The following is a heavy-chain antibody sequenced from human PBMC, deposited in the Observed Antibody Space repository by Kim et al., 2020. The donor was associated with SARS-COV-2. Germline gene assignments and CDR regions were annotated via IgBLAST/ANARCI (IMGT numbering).Heavy chain of an antibody. J-gene: IGHJ5*02. D-gene: IGHD3-22*01. CDR3: ARLVFGGSENYYDSSGYYLPGVGWCDP. V-gene: IGHV4-4*02. CDR2: IYHSGST. Sequence: SETLSLTCAVSGGSISSSNWWSWVRQPPGKGLEWIGEIYHSGSTNYNPSLKSRVTISVDKSKNQFSLKLSSVTAADTAVYYCARLVFGGSENYYDSSGYYLPGVGWCDPWGQGTLVTVSS. CDR1: GGSISSSNW.